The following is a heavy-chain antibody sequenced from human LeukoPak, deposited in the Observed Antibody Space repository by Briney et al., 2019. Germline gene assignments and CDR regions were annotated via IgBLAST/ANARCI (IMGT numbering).Heavy chain of an antibody. CDR1: VFTFSSYS. CDR2: ISYDGSNK. D-gene: IGHD6-13*01. Sequence: GGSLRLSCAASVFTFSSYSMHWVRQAPCKGLEWVAVISYDGSNKYYADSVKGRFTISRDNSKNTLYLQMNSLRAEDTAVYYCARPRYSSSWYGSNFDYWGQGTLVTVSS. V-gene: IGHV3-30-3*01. J-gene: IGHJ4*02. CDR3: ARPRYSSSWYGSNFDY.